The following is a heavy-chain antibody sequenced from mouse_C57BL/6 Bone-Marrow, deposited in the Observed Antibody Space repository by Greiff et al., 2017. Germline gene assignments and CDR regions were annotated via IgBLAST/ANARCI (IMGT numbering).Heavy chain of an antibody. J-gene: IGHJ3*01. V-gene: IGHV5-6*01. CDR1: GFTFSSYG. CDR3: ARRVRGFAY. CDR2: ISSGGSYT. Sequence: EVQGVESGGDLVKPGGSLKLSCAASGFTFSSYGMSWVRQTPDKRLEWVATISSGGSYTYSPDSVKGRFTISRDNAKNTLYLQMSSLKSEDTAMYYCARRVRGFAYWGQGTLVTVSA.